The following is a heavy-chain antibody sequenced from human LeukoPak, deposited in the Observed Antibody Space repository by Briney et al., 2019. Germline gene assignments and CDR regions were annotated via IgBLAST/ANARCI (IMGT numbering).Heavy chain of an antibody. CDR3: ARQIAYNWFDP. J-gene: IGHJ5*02. Sequence: GASVTVSCKASGYTFTSYGISWVRQAPGQGLEWTGWISVYNGNANYAQKLQGRVTMTTDTSTTTAYMELRSLRSDDTAVYYCARQIAYNWFDPWGQGTLVTVSS. CDR1: GYTFTSYG. CDR2: ISVYNGNA. V-gene: IGHV1-18*01.